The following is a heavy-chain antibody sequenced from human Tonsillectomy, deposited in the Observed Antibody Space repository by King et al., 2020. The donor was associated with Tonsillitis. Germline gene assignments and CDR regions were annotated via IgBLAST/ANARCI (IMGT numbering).Heavy chain of an antibody. CDR3: ARDQWAYECSGGSCHFDYYGMDV. D-gene: IGHD2-15*01. Sequence: VQLQESGPGLVKPSETLSLTCTVSGGSISSYYWSWIRQPPGKGLEWIGYIYYSGSTNYNPSLKSRVTISVDTSKNQFSLKLSSVTAADTAVYYCARDQWAYECSGGSCHFDYYGMDVWGQGTTVTVSS. V-gene: IGHV4-59*01. CDR2: IYYSGST. J-gene: IGHJ6*02. CDR1: GGSISSYY.